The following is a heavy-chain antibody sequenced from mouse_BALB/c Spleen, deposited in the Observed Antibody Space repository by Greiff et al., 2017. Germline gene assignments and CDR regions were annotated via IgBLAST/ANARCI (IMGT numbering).Heavy chain of an antibody. J-gene: IGHJ4*01. CDR3: AYGPYYYAMDY. CDR2: IDPANGNT. D-gene: IGHD1-1*01. V-gene: IGHV14-3*02. CDR1: GFNIKDTY. Sequence: VHVKQSGAELVKPGASVKLSCTASGFNIKDTYMHWVKQRPEQGLEWIGRIDPANGNTKYDPKFQGKATITADTSSNTAYLQLSSLTSEDTAVYYCAYGPYYYAMDYWGQGTSVTVSS.